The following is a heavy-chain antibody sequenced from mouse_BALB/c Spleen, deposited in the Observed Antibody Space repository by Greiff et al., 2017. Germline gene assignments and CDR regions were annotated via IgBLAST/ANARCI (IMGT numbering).Heavy chain of an antibody. D-gene: IGHD6-5*01. Sequence: EVQLQESGPGLVKPSQSLSLTCTVTGYSITSDYAWNWIRQFPGNKLEWMGYISYSGSTSYNPSLKSRISITRDTSKNQFFLQLNSVTTEDTATYYCARWALYYYAMDYWGQGTSVTVSS. CDR2: ISYSGST. CDR3: ARWALYYYAMDY. V-gene: IGHV3-2*02. CDR1: GYSITSDYA. J-gene: IGHJ4*01.